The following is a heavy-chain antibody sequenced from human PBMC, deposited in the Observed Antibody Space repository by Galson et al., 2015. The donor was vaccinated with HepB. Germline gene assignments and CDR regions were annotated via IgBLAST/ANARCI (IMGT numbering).Heavy chain of an antibody. J-gene: IGHJ4*02. CDR3: ARAVPESFDFWSGYSHFDY. Sequence: SVKVSCKASGSTLSNYGINWVRQAPGQGLEWMGGIIPIFGTTNYAQKFQGRVTLIADKSTSTAYMELSSLTSEDTAVYFCARAVPESFDFWSGYSHFDYWGQGTLVTVSS. CDR1: GSTLSNYG. CDR2: IIPIFGTT. D-gene: IGHD3-3*01. V-gene: IGHV1-69*06.